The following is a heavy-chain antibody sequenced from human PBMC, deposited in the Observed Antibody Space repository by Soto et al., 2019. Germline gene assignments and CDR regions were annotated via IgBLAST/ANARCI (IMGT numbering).Heavy chain of an antibody. CDR3: AIIATSGGGDAFDI. D-gene: IGHD6-13*01. CDR1: GFTFSNYA. CDR2: ILSDEINK. V-gene: IGHV3-30-3*01. J-gene: IGHJ3*02. Sequence: QVQLVESGGGVVQSGRSLRLSCAASGFTFSNYAMHWVRQAPGKGLEWVAAILSDEINKYSADSVKGRFTISRDNSKNTLYLQMNCLRPEDTAVYFCAIIATSGGGDAFDIWGQGTMVTVSS.